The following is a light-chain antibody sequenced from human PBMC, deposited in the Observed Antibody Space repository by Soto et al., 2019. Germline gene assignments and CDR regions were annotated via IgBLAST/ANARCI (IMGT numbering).Light chain of an antibody. Sequence: EVVLTQSPATLSLSPGERATLSGRASQSVRTSLAWYQHKPGQAHRLVIYDASLRANGVPARFGGSGSGTDFTLTINSLEPEDFAVYYGQQYANSPRITFGQGTRLEIK. CDR1: QSVRTS. V-gene: IGKV3-11*01. J-gene: IGKJ5*01. CDR3: QQYANSPRIT. CDR2: DAS.